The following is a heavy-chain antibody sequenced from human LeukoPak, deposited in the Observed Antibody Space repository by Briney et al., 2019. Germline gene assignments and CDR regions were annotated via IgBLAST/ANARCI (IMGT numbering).Heavy chain of an antibody. J-gene: IGHJ3*02. Sequence: SQTLSLTCAISGDTVSNNTAAWNWIRQSPARGLEWLGRTFYRSEWYPDYAVSVKSRITINPDTSKNQFSLQLQSVTPEDTAVYFCARDSAIGLDALDIWGQGTMVTVSS. V-gene: IGHV6-1*01. CDR2: TFYRSEWYP. D-gene: IGHD2-2*02. CDR1: GDTVSNNTAA. CDR3: ARDSAIGLDALDI.